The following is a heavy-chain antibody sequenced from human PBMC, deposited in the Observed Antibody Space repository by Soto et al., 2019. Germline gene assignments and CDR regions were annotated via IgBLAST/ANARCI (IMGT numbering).Heavy chain of an antibody. J-gene: IGHJ4*02. CDR3: ARVLAAADSL. Sequence: EVQLVESGGGLVQPGGSLRLSCAASGFTFSTYWMHWVRQAPGKGLEWVANIKQDGSEKYYLDSVKGRFTISRDNAKSSLYLQMNSLRAEDTAVYYCARVLAAADSLWGQGTPVTVSS. CDR1: GFTFSTYW. V-gene: IGHV3-7*01. D-gene: IGHD6-13*01. CDR2: IKQDGSEK.